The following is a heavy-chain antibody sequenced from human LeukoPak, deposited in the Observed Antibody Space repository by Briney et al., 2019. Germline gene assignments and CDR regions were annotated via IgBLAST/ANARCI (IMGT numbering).Heavy chain of an antibody. CDR1: GFTLSTYS. CDR2: IISSSSAI. Sequence: GGSLRLSCAASGFTLSTYSMNWVPQAPGEGLEWISYIISSSSAIYYIDSVKGRFTFSRDNAKKSLYLQMNSLRAEDTAVYYCARDNRGYDYWGQGTLVTVSS. CDR3: ARDNRGYDY. J-gene: IGHJ4*02. D-gene: IGHD5-12*01. V-gene: IGHV3-48*04.